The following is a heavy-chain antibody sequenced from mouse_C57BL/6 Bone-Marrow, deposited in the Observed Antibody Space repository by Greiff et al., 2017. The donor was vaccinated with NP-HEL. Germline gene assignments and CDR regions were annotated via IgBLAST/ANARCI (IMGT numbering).Heavy chain of an antibody. V-gene: IGHV5-17*01. CDR1: GFTFSDYG. D-gene: IGHD1-1*01. CDR3: ARTGYYGSSPPFAY. CDR2: ISSGSSTI. J-gene: IGHJ3*01. Sequence: EVKLVESRGGLVKPGGSLKLSCAASGFTFSDYGMHWVRQAPEKGLEWVAYISSGSSTIYYADTVKGRFTISRDNAKNTLFLQMTSLRSEDTAMYYCARTGYYGSSPPFAYWGQGTLVTVSA.